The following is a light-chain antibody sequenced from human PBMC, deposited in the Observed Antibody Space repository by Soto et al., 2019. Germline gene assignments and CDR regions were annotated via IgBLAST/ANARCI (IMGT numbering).Light chain of an antibody. V-gene: IGLV1-51*01. Sequence: QSVLTQPPSGSAAPGQKVTIPCSGSSSNIGNNYVSWYQQLPGTAPKLLIYDNNKRPSGIPDRFSGSKSGTSATLGITGLQTGDEADYYCGTWDTSLSAVVFGGGTQLTVL. CDR1: SSNIGNNY. CDR3: GTWDTSLSAVV. J-gene: IGLJ2*01. CDR2: DNN.